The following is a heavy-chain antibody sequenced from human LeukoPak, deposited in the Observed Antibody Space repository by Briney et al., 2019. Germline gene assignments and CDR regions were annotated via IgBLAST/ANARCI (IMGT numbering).Heavy chain of an antibody. D-gene: IGHD1-26*01. CDR2: VNSDGSST. J-gene: IGHJ4*02. V-gene: IGHV3-74*01. CDR1: GFTFSSYW. Sequence: GGSLRLSCAASGFTFSSYWMHWVRQAPGKGLVWVSRVNSDGSSTSYADSVKGRFTISRDNAKNTLYLQMNSLRAEDTAVYYCARDLLGNSGSYLRHPNGPPFDYWGQGTLVTVSS. CDR3: ARDLLGNSGSYLRHPNGPPFDY.